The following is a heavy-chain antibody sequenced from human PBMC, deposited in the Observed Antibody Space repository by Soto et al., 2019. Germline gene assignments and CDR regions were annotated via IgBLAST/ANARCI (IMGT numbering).Heavy chain of an antibody. CDR3: VKDSSSWYYFDY. CDR2: ISNNGGTT. CDR1: GFTFSNYA. V-gene: IGHV3-64D*06. D-gene: IGHD6-13*01. Sequence: GGSLRLSCSASGFTFSNYAMHWVRQAPGKGLEYVSAISNNGGTTYYADSVKGRFTISRDNSRNTLYLPMSSLRAEDTAVYYCVKDSSSWYYFDYWGQGTLVTVSS. J-gene: IGHJ4*02.